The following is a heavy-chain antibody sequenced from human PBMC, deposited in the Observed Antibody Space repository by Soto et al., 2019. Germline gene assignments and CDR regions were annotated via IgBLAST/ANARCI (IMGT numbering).Heavy chain of an antibody. V-gene: IGHV1-46*01. CDR3: ARNRASSLDI. CDR2: INPSGGRT. CDR1: GYTITTYY. Sequence: QVQLVQSGAEVIEPGASVKVSCKASGYTITTYYIHWVRQAPGQGLEWMGFINPSGGRTTDSRKLQGRVTMTRDTSTSTVYEELSSLRSEDTAVYYCARNRASSLDIWGQGTMVTVAS. D-gene: IGHD6-19*01. J-gene: IGHJ3*02.